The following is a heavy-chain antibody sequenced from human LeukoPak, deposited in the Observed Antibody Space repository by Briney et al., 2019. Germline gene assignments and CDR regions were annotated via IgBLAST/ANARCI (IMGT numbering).Heavy chain of an antibody. J-gene: IGHJ5*02. CDR1: GGTFSSYA. V-gene: IGHV1-69*13. CDR2: IIPIFGTA. Sequence: SVKVSCKASGGTFSSYAISWVRQAPGQGLEWMGGIIPIFGTANYAQKFQGRVTITADESTSTAYMELSSLRSEDTAVYYCARAPYYDFWSGYYHWFDPWGQGTLVTVS. D-gene: IGHD3-3*01. CDR3: ARAPYYDFWSGYYHWFDP.